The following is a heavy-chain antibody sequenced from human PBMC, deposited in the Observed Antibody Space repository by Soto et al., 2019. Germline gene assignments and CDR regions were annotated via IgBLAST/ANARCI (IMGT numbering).Heavy chain of an antibody. CDR1: GGSISSGGYY. Sequence: SETLSLTCTVSGGSISSGGYYWSWIRQHPGKGLEWIGYIYYSGGTYYNPSLKSRVTISVDTSKNQFSLKLSSVTAADTAVYYCARSSTSANYFDYWGQGTRVTVSS. V-gene: IGHV4-31*03. CDR3: ARSSTSANYFDY. D-gene: IGHD2-2*01. CDR2: IYYSGGT. J-gene: IGHJ4*02.